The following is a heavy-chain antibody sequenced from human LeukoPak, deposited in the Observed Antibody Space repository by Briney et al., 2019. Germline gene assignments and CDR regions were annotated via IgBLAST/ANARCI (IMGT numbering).Heavy chain of an antibody. CDR3: AGLVGRYSRGLYYYYFDY. V-gene: IGHV4-4*02. CDR2: RDLGGST. D-gene: IGHD1-26*01. CDR1: GDSINSLDL. Sequence: SETLSLTCTVSGDSINSLDLWCWVRQPPGKGLEWFGVRDLGGSTLSTPSVKGRATPSVDKFENQLFWNLGYVSVADTSVNYCAGLVGRYSRGLYYYYFDYGGEVTLVTVSS. J-gene: IGHJ4*02.